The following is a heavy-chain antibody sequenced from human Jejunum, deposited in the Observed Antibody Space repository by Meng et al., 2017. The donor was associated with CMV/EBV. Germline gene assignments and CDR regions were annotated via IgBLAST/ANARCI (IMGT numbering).Heavy chain of an antibody. V-gene: IGHV3-23*01. J-gene: IGHJ4*02. Sequence: AAFGFSFSNYAMAWVRQAPGKGLGWVSGITSSGNSPFYADSVKGRFTISRDNSNNTLYLQMNSLRVEDTAVYYCAKGPSGNRYYFDYWGQGTLVTVSS. D-gene: IGHD1-26*01. CDR2: ITSSGNSP. CDR3: AKGPSGNRYYFDY. CDR1: GFSFSNYA.